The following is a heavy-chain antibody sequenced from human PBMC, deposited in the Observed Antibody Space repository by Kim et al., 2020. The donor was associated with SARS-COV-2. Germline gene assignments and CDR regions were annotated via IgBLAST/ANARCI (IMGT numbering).Heavy chain of an antibody. CDR1: GYTFTSYY. D-gene: IGHD3-9*01. Sequence: ASVKVSCKASGYTFTSYYMHWVRQAPGQGLEWMGIINPSGGSTSYAQKFQGRVTMTRDTSTSTVYMELSSLRSEDTAVYYCAMGPLNYDILTGYYKSGYYYYGMDVWGQGTTVTVSS. CDR2: INPSGGST. J-gene: IGHJ6*02. CDR3: AMGPLNYDILTGYYKSGYYYYGMDV. V-gene: IGHV1-46*01.